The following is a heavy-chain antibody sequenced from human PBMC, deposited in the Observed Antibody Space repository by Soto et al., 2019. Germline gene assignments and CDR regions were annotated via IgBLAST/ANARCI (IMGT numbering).Heavy chain of an antibody. V-gene: IGHV1-18*01. CDR2: ISASSGNT. CDR3: ARETKFYGFWSGYYRFDT. J-gene: IGHJ5*02. Sequence: QAKLMQSGPEVKNPGASVKVSCKASGYSFNSYGISWVRQAPGKGLEWMGWISASSGNTSYAQDLQGRLTMTTDTSTSTAYLELRSLTSDDTAVYYCARETKFYGFWSGYYRFDTWGQGTLVSVSS. CDR1: GYSFNSYG. D-gene: IGHD3-3*01.